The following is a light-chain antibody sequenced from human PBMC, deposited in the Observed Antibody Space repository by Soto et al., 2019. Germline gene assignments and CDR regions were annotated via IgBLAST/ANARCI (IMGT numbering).Light chain of an antibody. CDR2: DAS. J-gene: IGKJ1*01. CDR3: QQRSNWPWT. Sequence: EIVLTQSPATLSLSPGERATLSCRASQSVSSYLAWYQQKPGQAPRLLIYDASNRATGIPARFSGSGSGTDFTLTISSLEPEGFAVYYCQQRSNWPWTFGQGIKVEIK. V-gene: IGKV3-11*01. CDR1: QSVSSY.